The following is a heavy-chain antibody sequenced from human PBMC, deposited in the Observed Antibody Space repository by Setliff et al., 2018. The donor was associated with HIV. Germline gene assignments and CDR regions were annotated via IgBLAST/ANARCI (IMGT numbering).Heavy chain of an antibody. Sequence: GASVKVSCKASGYTFSGYHMYWVRQAPGQRLEWMGWINAGNGDTKYSQKFQGRVTFTWDTSASTAYMELSSLRSEDTALYYCARDSGDDYSDYYYYGMDVWGQGTTVTVSS. J-gene: IGHJ6*02. CDR3: ARDSGDDYSDYYYYGMDV. CDR2: INAGNGDT. V-gene: IGHV1-3*01. D-gene: IGHD4-4*01. CDR1: GYTFSGYH.